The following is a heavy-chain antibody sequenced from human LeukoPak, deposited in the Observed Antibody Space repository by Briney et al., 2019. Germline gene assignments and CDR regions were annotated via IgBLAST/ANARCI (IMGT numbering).Heavy chain of an antibody. CDR2: ISGSGGST. V-gene: IGHV3-23*01. CDR3: AKTLFYDRGHETFQH. J-gene: IGHJ1*01. D-gene: IGHD2/OR15-2a*01. CDR1: GFTFSSYA. Sequence: PGGSLRLSCAASGFTFSSYAMSWVRQAPGKGLEWVSAISGSGGSTNYAPSVKGRFTISRDNSKHTLYLQMNSLRAEDTAVYYCAKTLFYDRGHETFQHWARAPWSPSPQ.